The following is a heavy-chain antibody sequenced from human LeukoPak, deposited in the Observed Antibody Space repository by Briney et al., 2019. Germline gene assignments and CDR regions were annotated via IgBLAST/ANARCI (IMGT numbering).Heavy chain of an antibody. CDR3: ARSSGSYGWFDP. V-gene: IGHV3-21*01. D-gene: IGHD1-26*01. CDR1: GFTFSSYS. J-gene: IGHJ5*02. CDR2: ISSSSSYI. Sequence: PGGSLRLSCAASGFTFSSYSMNWVRQAPGKGLEWVSSISSSSSYIYYADSVKGRFTISRDNAKNSLYLQMNSLRAEDTAVYYCARSSGSYGWFDPWGQGTLVTVSS.